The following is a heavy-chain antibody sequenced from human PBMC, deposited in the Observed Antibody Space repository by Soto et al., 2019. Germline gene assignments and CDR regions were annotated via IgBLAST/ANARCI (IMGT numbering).Heavy chain of an antibody. D-gene: IGHD3-9*01. CDR2: INPSGGST. Sequence: ASVKVSCKASGYTFTSYYMHWVRQAPGQGLEWMGIINPSGGSTSYAQKFQGRVTMTRDTSTSTVYMELSSLRSEDTGVYYCARSDLYYDILTGYYMPPGYGMDVWGQGTTVIVSS. J-gene: IGHJ6*02. CDR3: ARSDLYYDILTGYYMPPGYGMDV. V-gene: IGHV1-46*01. CDR1: GYTFTSYY.